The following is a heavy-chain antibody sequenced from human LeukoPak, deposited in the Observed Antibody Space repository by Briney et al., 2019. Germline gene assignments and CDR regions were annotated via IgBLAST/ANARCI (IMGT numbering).Heavy chain of an antibody. D-gene: IGHD6-13*01. Sequence: PSETLSLTCAVYGGSFSGYYWSWIRQPPGKGLEWIGEINHSGSTNYNPSLKSRVTISVDTSKNQFSLKLSSVTAADTAVYYCARHGPYGYSSSRPPRPKLNWFDPWGQGTLVTVSS. CDR3: ARHGPYGYSSSRPPRPKLNWFDP. V-gene: IGHV4-34*01. CDR1: GGSFSGYY. J-gene: IGHJ5*02. CDR2: INHSGST.